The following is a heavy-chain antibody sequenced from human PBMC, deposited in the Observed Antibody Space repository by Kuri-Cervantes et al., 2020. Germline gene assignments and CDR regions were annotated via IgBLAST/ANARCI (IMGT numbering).Heavy chain of an antibody. Sequence: SGPTLVKPTQTLTLTCTFSGFSLSTSGVGVGWIRQPPGKALEWLALIYWNDDKRYSPSLKSRLTITKDTSKNQVILTMTNMDPVDTATYYCAHVRNYDIYDYWGQGTLVTVSS. CDR3: AHVRNYDIYDY. J-gene: IGHJ4*02. CDR1: GFSLSTSGVG. D-gene: IGHD3-22*01. V-gene: IGHV2-5*01. CDR2: IYWNDDK.